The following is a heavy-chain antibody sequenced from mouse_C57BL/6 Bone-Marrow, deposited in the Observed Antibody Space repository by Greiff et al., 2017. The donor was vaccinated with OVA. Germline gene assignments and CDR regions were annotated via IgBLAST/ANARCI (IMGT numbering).Heavy chain of an antibody. CDR2: IDPENGDT. CDR3: TTSIYYGNWYFDV. Sequence: VQLQQSGAELVRPGASVKLSCTASGFNIKDDYMHWVKQRPEQGLEWIGWIDPENGDTEYASKFQGKATITADTSSNTAYLQRSSLTSEDTAVYYCTTSIYYGNWYFDVWGTGTTVTVSS. J-gene: IGHJ1*03. D-gene: IGHD2-1*01. V-gene: IGHV14-4*01. CDR1: GFNIKDDY.